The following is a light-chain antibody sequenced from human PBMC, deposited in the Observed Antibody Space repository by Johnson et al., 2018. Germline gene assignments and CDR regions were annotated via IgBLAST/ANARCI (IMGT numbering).Light chain of an antibody. CDR1: SSNIGNNY. J-gene: IGLJ1*01. V-gene: IGLV1-51*02. CDR2: ENN. CDR3: GTCDSSLSAGNV. Sequence: QSVLTQPPSVSAAPGQKVTISCSGSSSNIGNNYVSWYQQLPGTAPKLLIYENNKRPSVIPDRFSGSKSGTSATLGITGLQTGDEADYYCGTCDSSLSAGNVFVTGTKVTVL.